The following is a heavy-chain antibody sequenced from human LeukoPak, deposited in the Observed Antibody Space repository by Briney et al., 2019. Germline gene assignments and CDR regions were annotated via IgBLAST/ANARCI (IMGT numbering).Heavy chain of an antibody. CDR2: IIPIFGTA. D-gene: IGHD1-26*01. V-gene: IGHV1-69*13. J-gene: IGHJ4*02. CDR3: ARDRYSGSYGGYYFDY. Sequence: GASVKVSCKASGGTFSSYAISWVRQAPGQGLEWMGGIIPIFGTANYAQKFQGRVTITADESTSTAYMELSSLRSEDTAVYYCARDRYSGSYGGYYFDYWGQGTLVTVSS. CDR1: GGTFSSYA.